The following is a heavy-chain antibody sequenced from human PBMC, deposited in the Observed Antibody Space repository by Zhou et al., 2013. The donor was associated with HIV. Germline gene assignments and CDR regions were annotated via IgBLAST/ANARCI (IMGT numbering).Heavy chain of an antibody. Sequence: QVHLVQSGSGVKTPGSSVKVSCKASAGIFSNYAINWVRQAPGQGLEWMGDIIPVFNTINYAHKFQGRLTLTADESTRTAYMELSSLRSDDTAVYYCGRLTSTWDGEIVSWGQGSLVTVSS. J-gene: IGHJ4*02. V-gene: IGHV1-69*12. CDR1: AGIFSNYA. D-gene: IGHD2-2*01. CDR3: GRLTSTWDGEIVS. CDR2: IIPVFNTI.